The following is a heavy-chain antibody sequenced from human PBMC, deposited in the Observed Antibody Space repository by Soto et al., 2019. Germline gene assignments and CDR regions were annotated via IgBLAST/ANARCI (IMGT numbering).Heavy chain of an antibody. J-gene: IGHJ6*02. V-gene: IGHV4-39*01. CDR3: RVWDGDASFYYYYGMDV. D-gene: IGHD4-17*01. CDR1: GGSISSSSYY. CDR2: IYYSGST. Sequence: SETLSLTCPVSGGSISSSSYYWGWIRQPPGKGLEWIGSIYYSGSTYYNPSLKSRVTISVDTSKNQFSLKLSSVTAADTAVYYCRVWDGDASFYYYYGMDVWGQGTTVTVSS.